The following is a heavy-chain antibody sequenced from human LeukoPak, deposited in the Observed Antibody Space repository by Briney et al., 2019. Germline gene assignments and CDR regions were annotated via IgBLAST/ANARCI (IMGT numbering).Heavy chain of an antibody. D-gene: IGHD1-26*01. CDR2: VNPSAGST. CDR1: GYTFTNYY. CDR3: ARASGSYSHYYYGMDV. Sequence: GASVKVSCKASGYTFTNYYIHWVRQAPGQGLEWVGIVNPSAGSTIYAQKFQGRVTMTRDTSTSTVYMELSSLRSEDTAVYYCARASGSYSHYYYGMDVWGQGTTVTVSS. V-gene: IGHV1-46*01. J-gene: IGHJ6*02.